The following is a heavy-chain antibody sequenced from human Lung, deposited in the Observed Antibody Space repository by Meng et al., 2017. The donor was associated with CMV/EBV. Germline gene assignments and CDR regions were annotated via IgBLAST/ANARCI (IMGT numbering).Heavy chain of an antibody. V-gene: IGHV3-21*06. CDR3: ARRWGASVGVYYYYGMDV. D-gene: IGHD2-8*01. Sequence: GESLKISCAASGSNFSDYSMNWVRQAPGKGLEWVSSITYSSSYKKYADSVKGRFTISRDNAKNSLFLQMSSLRAEDTAVYYCARRWGASVGVYYYYGMDVWGQGXTVTVSS. J-gene: IGHJ6*02. CDR1: GSNFSDYS. CDR2: ITYSSSYK.